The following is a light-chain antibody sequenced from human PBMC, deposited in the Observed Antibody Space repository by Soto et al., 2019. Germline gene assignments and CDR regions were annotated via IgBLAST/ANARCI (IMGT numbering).Light chain of an antibody. Sequence: EIVLTQSPGTLSLSPGERATLSCRASQSVSSNYLAWYQQKPGQAPSLLIYEVSSRPTGIPDRFSGSGSGTDFTLTINRLEPEDFAVYFCQHYGSSPYTFGQGTKLEIK. CDR3: QHYGSSPYT. J-gene: IGKJ2*01. CDR2: EVS. V-gene: IGKV3-20*01. CDR1: QSVSSNY.